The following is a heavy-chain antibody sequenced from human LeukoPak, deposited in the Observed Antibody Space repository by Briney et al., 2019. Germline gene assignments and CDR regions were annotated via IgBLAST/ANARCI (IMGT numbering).Heavy chain of an antibody. CDR3: ARLGAVAGTTGAFDI. CDR2: IYYSGST. J-gene: IGHJ3*02. D-gene: IGHD6-19*01. V-gene: IGHV4-59*08. Sequence: PSEALSLTCTVSGGSISSYYWSWIRQPPGKGLEWIGYIYYSGSTNYNPSLKSRVTISVDTSKNQFSLKLSSVTAADTAVYYCARLGAVAGTTGAFDIWGQGTMVTVSS. CDR1: GGSISSYY.